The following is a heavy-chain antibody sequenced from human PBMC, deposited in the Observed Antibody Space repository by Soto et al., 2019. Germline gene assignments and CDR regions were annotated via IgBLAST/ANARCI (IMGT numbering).Heavy chain of an antibody. CDR3: ARSTGGPRYYFDY. V-gene: IGHV6-1*01. D-gene: IGHD1-1*01. Sequence: QVQLQQSGPGLVKPSQTLSLTCAISGDTVSSDSATWNWIRQSPSRGLEWLGRTYYRSKWYNESTVSTKGRIXNNXDXYKNQLSLQLNSVTPEDTAIYFCARSTGGPRYYFDYWGQGILVTVSS. CDR1: GDTVSSDSAT. CDR2: TYYRSKWYN. J-gene: IGHJ4*02.